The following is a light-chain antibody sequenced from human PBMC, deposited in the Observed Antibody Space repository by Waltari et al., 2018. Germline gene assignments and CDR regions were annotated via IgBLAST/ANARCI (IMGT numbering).Light chain of an antibody. Sequence: DIQMTQSPSSVFASVGDRVTITCRASQDISSWLAWYQQNSGQAPRLLIYDVSILHSGVPSRFSGSGSGTDFTLTITSLQPEDFAIYYCQQGDGFHPITFGQGTRLE. J-gene: IGKJ5*01. V-gene: IGKV1-12*01. CDR3: QQGDGFHPIT. CDR2: DVS. CDR1: QDISSW.